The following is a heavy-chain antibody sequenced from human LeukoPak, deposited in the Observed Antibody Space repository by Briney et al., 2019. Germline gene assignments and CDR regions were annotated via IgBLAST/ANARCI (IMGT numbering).Heavy chain of an antibody. CDR3: ASHGEGPWEYYFDY. J-gene: IGHJ4*02. V-gene: IGHV4-39*01. Sequence: PSETLSLTCTVSGGSISSSSYYWGWIRQPPGKGLEWIGSIYYSGSTYYNPSLKSRVTISVDTSKNQFSLKLSSVTAADTAVYYCASHGEGPWEYYFDYWGQGTLVTVSS. D-gene: IGHD3-10*01. CDR1: GGSISSSSYY. CDR2: IYYSGST.